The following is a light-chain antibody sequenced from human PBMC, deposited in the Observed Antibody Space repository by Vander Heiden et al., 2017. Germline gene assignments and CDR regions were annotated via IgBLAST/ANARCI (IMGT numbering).Light chain of an antibody. CDR3: QSYDSSLSGARI. CDR1: RSNIGAGFD. CDR2: GYS. J-gene: IGLJ2*01. V-gene: IGLV1-40*01. Sequence: QSVLTQPPSVSGAPGQTVTISCTGSRSNIGAGFDVHWYQQLPGTAPKLLISGYSNPPSGVPDRFSASKSGTSASLAITGLQPEDEADYYCQSYDSSLSGARIFGGGTKLSVL.